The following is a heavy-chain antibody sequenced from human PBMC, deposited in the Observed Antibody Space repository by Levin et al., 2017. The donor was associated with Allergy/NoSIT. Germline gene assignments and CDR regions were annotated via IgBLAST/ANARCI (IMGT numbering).Heavy chain of an antibody. V-gene: IGHV3-53*01. CDR2: IYSGGTT. J-gene: IGHJ4*02. Sequence: GGSLRLSCAASGFSISSNFMSWVRQAPGKGLEWVSVIYSGGTTYYADSVKGRFTISRDNSKNILYLQMNTLRAEDTAVYYCARGGRSGTTSGYWGQGTLVTVSS. CDR1: GFSISSNF. CDR3: ARGGRSGTTSGY. D-gene: IGHD1-7*01.